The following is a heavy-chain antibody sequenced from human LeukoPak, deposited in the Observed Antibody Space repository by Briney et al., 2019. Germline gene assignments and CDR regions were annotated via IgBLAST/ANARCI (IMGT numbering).Heavy chain of an antibody. J-gene: IGHJ6*04. CDR3: ARDYPCSGGSCYSSYYYYGMDV. D-gene: IGHD2-15*01. CDR1: GFTFSSYA. CDR2: ISYDGSNK. Sequence: QPGGSLRLSCAASGFTFSSYAMHCVRQAPGKGLEWVAVISYDGSNKYYADSVKGRFTISRDNSKNTLYLQMNSLRAEDTAVYYCARDYPCSGGSCYSSYYYYGMDVWGKGTTVTVSS. V-gene: IGHV3-30*04.